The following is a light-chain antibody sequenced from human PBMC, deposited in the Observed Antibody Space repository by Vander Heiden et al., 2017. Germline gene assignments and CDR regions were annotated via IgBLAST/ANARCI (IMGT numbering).Light chain of an antibody. CDR2: RAS. CDR3: QQYDEWPYT. V-gene: IGKV3-15*01. CDR1: QSVSDN. J-gene: IGKJ2*01. Sequence: EIVMTQSPATLSLSPGERATLSCRASQSVSDNLAWYQQKGGQTPRLLISRASTRATGIPARFSASGSGTDFSLTISSLQSEDFALYYCQQYDEWPYTFGQWTKLEIK.